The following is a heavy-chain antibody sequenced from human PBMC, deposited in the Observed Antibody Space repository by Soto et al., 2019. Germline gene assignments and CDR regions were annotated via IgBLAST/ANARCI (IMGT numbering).Heavy chain of an antibody. D-gene: IGHD2-15*01. CDR3: ARDRPFLGYCSGGSCYRFDY. Sequence: PGGSLRLSCAASGFTFSDYYMSWIRQAPGKGLEWVSYISSSGSTIYYADSVKGRFTISRDNAKNSLYLQMNSLRAEDTAVYYCARDRPFLGYCSGGSCYRFDYWGQGTLVTVSS. J-gene: IGHJ4*02. CDR2: ISSSGSTI. CDR1: GFTFSDYY. V-gene: IGHV3-11*01.